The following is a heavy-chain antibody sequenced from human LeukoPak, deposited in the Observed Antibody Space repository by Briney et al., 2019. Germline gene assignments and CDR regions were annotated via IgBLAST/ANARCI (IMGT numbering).Heavy chain of an antibody. CDR1: GFTLSSYA. CDR3: ARGGGLDV. Sequence: GGSLRLSCAASGFTLSSYAMSWVRQAPGKGLEWVASINHNGNVNYYVDSVKGRFTISRDNAKNSLYLQMSNLRAEDTAVYFCARGGGLDVWGQGATVTVSS. V-gene: IGHV3-7*03. D-gene: IGHD3-16*01. J-gene: IGHJ6*02. CDR2: INHNGNVN.